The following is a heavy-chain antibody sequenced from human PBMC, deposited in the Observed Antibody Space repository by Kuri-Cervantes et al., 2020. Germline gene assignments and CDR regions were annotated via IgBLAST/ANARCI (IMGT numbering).Heavy chain of an antibody. CDR2: ISYDGSNK. D-gene: IGHD3-10*01. Sequence: GESLKISCAASGFTFSSYGMHWVRQAPGKGLEWVAVISYDGSNKYYADSVKGRFTISGDNSKNTLYLQMNSLRAEDTAMYYCAGGPGDYRGSGNDYYGMDVWGQGTTVTVSS. CDR3: AGGPGDYRGSGNDYYGMDV. V-gene: IGHV3-30*03. J-gene: IGHJ6*02. CDR1: GFTFSSYG.